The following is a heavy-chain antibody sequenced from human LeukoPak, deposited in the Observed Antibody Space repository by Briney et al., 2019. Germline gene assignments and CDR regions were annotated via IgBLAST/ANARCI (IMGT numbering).Heavy chain of an antibody. J-gene: IGHJ6*02. CDR1: GVIFSSYS. CDR3: ARDPTNYDDYRGPYNFGMDV. V-gene: IGHV3-48*02. D-gene: IGHD4-17*01. CDR2: ISTSSRTI. Sequence: PGGSLRLSCAASGVIFSSYSMNWVRQGPGKGLEWISYISTSSRTIYCADSVKGRFTISRDNAQNSVYLQMNSLRDDDTAVYYCARDPTNYDDYRGPYNFGMDVWGQGTTVTVSS.